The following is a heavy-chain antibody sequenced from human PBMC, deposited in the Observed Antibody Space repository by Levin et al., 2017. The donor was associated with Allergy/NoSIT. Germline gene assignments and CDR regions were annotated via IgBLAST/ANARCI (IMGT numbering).Heavy chain of an antibody. Sequence: SETLSLTCTVSGGSISSSAHYWGWIRQPPGKGLEWIGSIYKSGSTYYNPSLNSRVTVSADTSNNQFSLKLSSVTAADTAIYYCARPGARVTPDAFDIWGQGTLVTVSS. V-gene: IGHV4-39*01. CDR3: ARPGARVTPDAFDI. CDR2: IYKSGST. CDR1: GGSISSSAHY. J-gene: IGHJ3*02. D-gene: IGHD2-21*02.